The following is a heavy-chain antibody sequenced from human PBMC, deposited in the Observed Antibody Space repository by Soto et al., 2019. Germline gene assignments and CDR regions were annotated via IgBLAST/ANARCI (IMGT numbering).Heavy chain of an antibody. Sequence: SETLSLTCTVSGGSLSSYYWTWIRQPPGKGLEWIGFMYNSGSTHYNPSLKSRVTISLDTSKNQFSLNLRSVTAADTAVYYCASMGYHYGSGSYPLDYWGQGTLVTVSS. D-gene: IGHD3-10*01. CDR1: GGSLSSYY. V-gene: IGHV4-59*08. CDR2: MYNSGST. J-gene: IGHJ4*02. CDR3: ASMGYHYGSGSYPLDY.